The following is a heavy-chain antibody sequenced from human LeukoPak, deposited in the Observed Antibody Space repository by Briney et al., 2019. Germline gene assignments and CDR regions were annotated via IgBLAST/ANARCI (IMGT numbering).Heavy chain of an antibody. CDR3: ARAWLRRWDY. J-gene: IGHJ4*02. CDR2: MNPNSGNT. Sequence: ASVKVSCKASGYTFTTYDINWVRQATGQGLEWMGWMNPNSGNTGYAQKFQGRVTMTRDTSTSTVYMELSSLRSEDTAVYYCARAWLRRWDYWGQGTLVTVSS. CDR1: GYTFTTYD. D-gene: IGHD5-12*01. V-gene: IGHV1-8*02.